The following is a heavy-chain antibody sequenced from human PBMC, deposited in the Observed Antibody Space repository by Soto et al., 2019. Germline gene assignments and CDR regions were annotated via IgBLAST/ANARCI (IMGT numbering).Heavy chain of an antibody. Sequence: EEQLLESGGGLVQPGGSLRLSSTAFGLIFSSYAMTWARQAPGKGLEWVSSISGTGTDTQYADFVKGRFTISRDNSKNTVYLQMSSPGAEDSAVYYCAKFNGWYDWGHGTLVAVSS. V-gene: IGHV3-23*01. CDR1: GLIFSSYA. CDR2: ISGTGTDT. J-gene: IGHJ4*01. CDR3: AKFNGWYD. D-gene: IGHD6-19*01.